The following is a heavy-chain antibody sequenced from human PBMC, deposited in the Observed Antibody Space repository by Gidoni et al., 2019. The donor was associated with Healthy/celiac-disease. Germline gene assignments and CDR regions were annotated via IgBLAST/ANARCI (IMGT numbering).Heavy chain of an antibody. CDR2: IYYSGST. J-gene: IGHJ4*02. V-gene: IGHV4-39*01. D-gene: IGHD6-13*01. Sequence: QLQLQESGPGLVKPSETLSLTCTVSGGSISSSSYYWGWIRQPPGKGLEGIGSIYYSGSTYYNPSLKSRVTISVDTSKNQFSLKLSSVTAADTAVYYCARLNRRRGYSSSWYGNYWGQGTLVTVSS. CDR1: GGSISSSSYY. CDR3: ARLNRRRGYSSSWYGNY.